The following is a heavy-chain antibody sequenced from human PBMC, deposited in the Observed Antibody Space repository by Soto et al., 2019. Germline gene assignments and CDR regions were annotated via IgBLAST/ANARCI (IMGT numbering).Heavy chain of an antibody. Sequence: GRSLRLSCAASGFTFDDYTMHWVRQAPGKGLEWVSLISWDGGSTYYADSVKGRFTISRDNSKNSLYLQMNSLRTEDTALYYCAKDPFAPRYYGMDVWGQGTTVTVSS. CDR1: GFTFDDYT. V-gene: IGHV3-43*01. J-gene: IGHJ6*02. D-gene: IGHD3-16*01. CDR3: AKDPFAPRYYGMDV. CDR2: ISWDGGST.